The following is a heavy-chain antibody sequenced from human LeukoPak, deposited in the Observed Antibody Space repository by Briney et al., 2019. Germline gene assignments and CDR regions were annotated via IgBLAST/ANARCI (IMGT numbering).Heavy chain of an antibody. CDR3: ARAHRHASMDV. CDR2: IRPNCGGT. CDR1: GYTITSYY. J-gene: IGHJ6*01. Sequence: ASVKVSSKASGYTITSYYRHWVRQPPGQGLEWMGRIRPNCGGTNYAQKFTGRANITRDTSIIRDYRERGWLRPDDTAVCYCARAHRHASMDVWGKGTTGTVSS. V-gene: IGHV1-2*06. D-gene: IGHD2-8*01.